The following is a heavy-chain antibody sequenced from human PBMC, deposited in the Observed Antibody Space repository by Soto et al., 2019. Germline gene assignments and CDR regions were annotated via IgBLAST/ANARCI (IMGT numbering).Heavy chain of an antibody. J-gene: IGHJ4*02. V-gene: IGHV3-74*01. D-gene: IGHD6-19*01. CDR3: AVAVAGPTAIGY. Sequence: HPGGSLRLSCGVFGIPFINAWMHWVRQAPGKGLVWVSRINSDGSSTSYADSVKGRFTISRDNAKNTLYLQMNSLRAEDTAVYYCAVAVAGPTAIGYWGQGTLVTVSS. CDR1: GIPFINAW. CDR2: INSDGSST.